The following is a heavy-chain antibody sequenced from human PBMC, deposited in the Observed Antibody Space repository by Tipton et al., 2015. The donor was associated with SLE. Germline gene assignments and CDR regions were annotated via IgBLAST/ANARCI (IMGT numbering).Heavy chain of an antibody. Sequence: TLSLTCTVSGGSISSHYWSWIRQPPGKGLEWIGRSYTSGSTNYNPSLKSRVTMSVDTSKNQFSLKLSSVTAADTAVYYCARGIPYYYDSSGFDYWGQGTLVTVSS. V-gene: IGHV4-4*07. J-gene: IGHJ4*02. CDR3: ARGIPYYYDSSGFDY. CDR2: SYTSGST. CDR1: GGSISSHY. D-gene: IGHD3-22*01.